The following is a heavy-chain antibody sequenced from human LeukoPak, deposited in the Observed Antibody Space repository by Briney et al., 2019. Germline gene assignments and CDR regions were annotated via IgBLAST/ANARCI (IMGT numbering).Heavy chain of an antibody. V-gene: IGHV3-74*01. Sequence: GGSLRLSCAASGNYWMHWVRQAPGKGLVWVSHINSDGSWTSYADSVKGRFTFSRDNSKNTLYLQMNSLRAEDTAIYYCARVASGYYYSSPDGMDVWGQGTTVTVSS. CDR2: INSDGSWT. D-gene: IGHD3-22*01. J-gene: IGHJ6*02. CDR1: GNYW. CDR3: ARVASGYYYSSPDGMDV.